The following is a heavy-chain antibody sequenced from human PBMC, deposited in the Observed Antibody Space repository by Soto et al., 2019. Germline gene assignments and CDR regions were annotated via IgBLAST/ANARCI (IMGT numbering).Heavy chain of an antibody. Sequence: QVQLVQSGPEVKKPGASVKVSCEASGYTFTTSGISWVRQAPGQGLEWMGWISTYNGDTNSAQKFQGRVTMTADTSTGRVYMELMGLKSDDTAVYYCARQGSWPYYYYGLDVWGQGTTVTVSS. D-gene: IGHD1-26*01. V-gene: IGHV1-18*01. J-gene: IGHJ6*02. CDR1: GYTFTTSG. CDR3: ARQGSWPYYYYGLDV. CDR2: ISTYNGDT.